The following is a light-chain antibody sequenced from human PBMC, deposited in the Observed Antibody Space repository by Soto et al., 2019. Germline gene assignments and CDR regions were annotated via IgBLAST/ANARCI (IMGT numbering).Light chain of an antibody. CDR3: AVWDGGR. J-gene: IGLJ2*01. CDR2: YND. V-gene: IGLV1-44*01. CDR1: TPNFDLNT. Sequence: QSVLAQPPSVSGTPGRTATFPCPGTTPNFDLNTVNWNHHVPGTAPKVLIYYNDKRPPGVPDRFSGSKSDTSASLTISGLQPSDEAVYFCAVWDGGRFGGGTKLTVL.